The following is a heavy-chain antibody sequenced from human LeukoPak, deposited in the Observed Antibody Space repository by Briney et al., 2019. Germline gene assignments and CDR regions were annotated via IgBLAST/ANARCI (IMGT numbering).Heavy chain of an antibody. CDR2: IKQDGSEK. CDR1: GFTFSSYW. J-gene: IGHJ4*02. D-gene: IGHD3/OR15-3a*01. V-gene: IGHV3-7*01. CDR3: ARDRTGGRVPSDY. Sequence: GGSLRLSCAASGFTFSSYWMSWVRQAPGKGLEWVANIKQDGSEKYYVDSVMGRFTISRDNAKNSLYLQMNSLRAEDTAVYYCARDRTGGRVPSDYWGQGTLVTVSS.